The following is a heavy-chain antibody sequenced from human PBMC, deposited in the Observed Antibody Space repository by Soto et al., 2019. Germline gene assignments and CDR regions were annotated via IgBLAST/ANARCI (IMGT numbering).Heavy chain of an antibody. J-gene: IGHJ4*02. V-gene: IGHV4-59*01. CDR2: IYYSGST. D-gene: IGHD3-10*01. Sequence: SETLSLTCTVSGGSISSYYWSWIRQPPGKGLEWIGYIYYSGSTNYNPSLKSRITISVDTSKNQFSLKLSSVTAADTAVYYCARAPRGNYGYPSYFDYWGQGTLVTVSS. CDR1: GGSISSYY. CDR3: ARAPRGNYGYPSYFDY.